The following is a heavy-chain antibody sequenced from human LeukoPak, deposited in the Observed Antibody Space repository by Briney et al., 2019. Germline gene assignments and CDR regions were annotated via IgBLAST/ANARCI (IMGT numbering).Heavy chain of an antibody. CDR1: GFTFDDYA. CDR2: ISWNSGSI. J-gene: IGHJ4*02. D-gene: IGHD3-22*01. V-gene: IGHV3-9*01. CDR3: AKDPHFDYYDSSGLSYYFDY. Sequence: LRLSCAASGFTFDDYAMHWVRQAPGKGLEWVSGISWNSGSIGYADSVKGRFTISRDNAKNSLYLQMNSLRAEDTALYYCAKDPHFDYYDSSGLSYYFDYWGQGTLVTVSS.